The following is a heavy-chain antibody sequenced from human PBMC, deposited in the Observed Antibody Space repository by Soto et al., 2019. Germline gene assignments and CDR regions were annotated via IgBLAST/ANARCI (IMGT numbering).Heavy chain of an antibody. CDR3: ARDVMITFGGVIVSPDAFDI. CDR1: GYTFSSYG. CDR2: ISAYNNNT. D-gene: IGHD3-16*02. Sequence: ASVKVSCKASGYTFSSYGISWVRQAPGQGLEWMGWISAYNNNTNYAQKLQGRVTMNTDTSTSTAYMELRSLRSDDTAVYYCARDVMITFGGVIVSPDAFDIWGQGTMVTVS. J-gene: IGHJ3*02. V-gene: IGHV1-18*01.